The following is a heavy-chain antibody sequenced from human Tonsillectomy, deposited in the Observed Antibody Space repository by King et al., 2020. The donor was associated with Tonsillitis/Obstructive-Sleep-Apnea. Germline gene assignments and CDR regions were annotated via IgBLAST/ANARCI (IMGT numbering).Heavy chain of an antibody. CDR2: INPSGGST. CDR3: ARDGDGYGYFDY. D-gene: IGHD4-17*01. V-gene: IGHV1-46*01. Sequence: QLVQSGAEVKKPGASVKVSCKASGYTFTTYYTHWVRQAPGQGLEWMGIINPSGGSTSYAQKFQGRVTLTRDTSTSTVSMELSSLRSEDTAMYYCARDGDGYGYFDYWGQGTLVTVSS. J-gene: IGHJ4*02. CDR1: GYTFTTYY.